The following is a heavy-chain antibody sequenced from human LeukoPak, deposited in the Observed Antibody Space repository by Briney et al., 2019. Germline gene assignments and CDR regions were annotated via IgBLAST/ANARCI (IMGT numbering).Heavy chain of an antibody. D-gene: IGHD6-6*01. J-gene: IGHJ3*02. CDR3: ARVYEEVQLPGALDI. Sequence: GGSLRLSCAASRFTFSSYAMHWVRQAPGKGLEWVAVISYDGSNKYYADSVKGRFSISRDNSKNTLYLQMNSLRAEDTAVYYCARVYEEVQLPGALDIWGQGTMVTVSS. V-gene: IGHV3-30-3*01. CDR1: RFTFSSYA. CDR2: ISYDGSNK.